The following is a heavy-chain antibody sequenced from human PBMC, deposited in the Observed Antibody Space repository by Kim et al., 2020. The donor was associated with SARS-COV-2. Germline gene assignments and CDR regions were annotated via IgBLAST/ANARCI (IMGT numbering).Heavy chain of an antibody. D-gene: IGHD4-17*01. CDR3: ATTGDGNTQTFEY. CDR1: GYRVTSNW. J-gene: IGHJ4*02. Sequence: GESLKISCKGSGYRVTSNWIGWVRQMPGKGLEWMGIIYPGDSDTRYSPSFQGQVTMSADKSINTVYLQWSSLKASDSAIYYCATTGDGNTQTFEYWGQGTLVTVSS. CDR2: IYPGDSDT. V-gene: IGHV5-51*01.